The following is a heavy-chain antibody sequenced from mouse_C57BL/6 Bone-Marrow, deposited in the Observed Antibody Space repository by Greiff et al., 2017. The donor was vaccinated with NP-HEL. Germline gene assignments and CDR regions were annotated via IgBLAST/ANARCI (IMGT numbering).Heavy chain of an antibody. J-gene: IGHJ4*01. V-gene: IGHV1-26*01. CDR3: ARRGIYYYCSSYIMDY. CDR1: GYTFTDYY. D-gene: IGHD1-1*01. Sequence: VQLQQSGPELVKPGASVKISCKASGYTFTDYYMNWVKQSHGKSLEWIGDINPNNGGTSYNQKFKGKATLTVDKSSSTAYMELRSLTSEDSAVYYCARRGIYYYCSSYIMDYWGQGTSVTVSS. CDR2: INPNNGGT.